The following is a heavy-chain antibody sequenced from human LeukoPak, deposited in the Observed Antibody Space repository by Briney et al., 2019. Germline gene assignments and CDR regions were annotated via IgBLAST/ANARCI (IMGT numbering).Heavy chain of an antibody. Sequence: SETLSLTCTVSGGSISSYYWSWIRQPPGKGLEWIGYIYYSGSTNYNPSLKSRVTISVDTSKNQFSLKLSSVTAADTAVYYCAKDPYLWFGELFPGAQATMDVWGKGTTVTISS. V-gene: IGHV4-59*01. CDR3: AKDPYLWFGELFPGAQATMDV. CDR2: IYYSGST. D-gene: IGHD3-10*01. J-gene: IGHJ6*04. CDR1: GGSISSYY.